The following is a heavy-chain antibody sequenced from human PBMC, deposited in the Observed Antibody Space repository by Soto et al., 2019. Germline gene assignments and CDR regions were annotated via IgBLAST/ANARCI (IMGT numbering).Heavy chain of an antibody. CDR3: ARVFTVRRGSGSDY. D-gene: IGHD1-26*01. Sequence: SVKVSCKASGYTFTSYDIHWVRQATGQGLEWMGWMNPYSGNIGYAQKFQGRVTMTRNTSISTAYMELSSLRSEDTAIYYCARVFTVRRGSGSDYWGQGTLVTVSS. CDR2: MNPYSGNI. V-gene: IGHV1-8*01. CDR1: GYTFTSYD. J-gene: IGHJ4*02.